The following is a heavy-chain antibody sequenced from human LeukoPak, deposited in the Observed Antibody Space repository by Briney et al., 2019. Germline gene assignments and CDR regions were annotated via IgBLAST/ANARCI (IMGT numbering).Heavy chain of an antibody. CDR1: GGTFSSYA. V-gene: IGHV1-69*04. J-gene: IGHJ4*02. D-gene: IGHD2-15*01. Sequence: SVKVSCKASGGTFSSYAISWVRQAPGQGLEWMGRIIPIFGIANYAQKFQGRVTITADKSPSTAYMELSSLRSEDTAVYYCASTYCSGGSCYGRLVDYWGQGTLVTVSS. CDR2: IIPIFGIA. CDR3: ASTYCSGGSCYGRLVDY.